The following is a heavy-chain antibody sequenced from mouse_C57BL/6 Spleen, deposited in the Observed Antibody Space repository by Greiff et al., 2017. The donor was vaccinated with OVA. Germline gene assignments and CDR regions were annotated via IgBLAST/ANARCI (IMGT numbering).Heavy chain of an antibody. V-gene: IGHV3-6*01. D-gene: IGHD1-1*01. CDR2: ISYDGSN. Sequence: DVKLQESGPGLVKPSQSLSLTCSVTGYSITSGYYWNWIRQFPGNKLEWMGYISYDGSNNYNPSLKNRISITRDTSKNQFFLKLNSVTTEDTATYYCARDITTVVATYYYAMDYWGQGTSVTVSS. J-gene: IGHJ4*01. CDR1: GYSITSGYY. CDR3: ARDITTVVATYYYAMDY.